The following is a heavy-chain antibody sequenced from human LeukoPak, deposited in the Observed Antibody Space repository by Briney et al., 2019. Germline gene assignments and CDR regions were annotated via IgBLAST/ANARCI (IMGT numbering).Heavy chain of an antibody. Sequence: ASVKVCCKTSGYTFTSYGITWVRQAPGQGLEWMGWISGYNGNTNYAQNLQGRVTMTTDTSTSTAYMELRSLRSDDTAVYYCASSHYHGSGSFNYWGQGTLVTVSS. CDR1: GYTFTSYG. D-gene: IGHD3-10*01. J-gene: IGHJ4*02. CDR2: ISGYNGNT. V-gene: IGHV1-18*01. CDR3: ASSHYHGSGSFNY.